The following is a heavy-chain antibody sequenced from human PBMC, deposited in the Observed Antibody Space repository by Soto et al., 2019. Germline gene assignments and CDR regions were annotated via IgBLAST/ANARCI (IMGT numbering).Heavy chain of an antibody. CDR2: INHSGGT. V-gene: IGHV4-34*01. CDR1: GGSFRAYY. CDR3: ARCCVGTVDNSDLHES. D-gene: IGHD3-22*01. Sequence: ETLPLTCAVYGGSFRAYYWSWIRQPPGKGLEWIGEINHSGGTSYNPSLKSRVTISVDTSKSQFSLKLTSVTAADRAVYYCARCCVGTVDNSDLHESWAHGTPVPVSS. J-gene: IGHJ5*01.